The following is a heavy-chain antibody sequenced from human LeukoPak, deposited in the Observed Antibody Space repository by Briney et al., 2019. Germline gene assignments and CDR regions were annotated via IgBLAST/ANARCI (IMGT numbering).Heavy chain of an antibody. J-gene: IGHJ4*02. CDR1: GFTFSSYT. V-gene: IGHV3-21*01. CDR2: ISGSNSYI. Sequence: PGGSLRLSCAASGFTFSSYTMHWIRQAPGKGLEWVSSISGSNSYIFYADSVKGRFTVSRDNAKDSPYLQMNSLRAEDTAVYYCARALTTLTYEGYWGQGTLVTVSS. CDR3: ARALTTLTYEGY. D-gene: IGHD1-1*01.